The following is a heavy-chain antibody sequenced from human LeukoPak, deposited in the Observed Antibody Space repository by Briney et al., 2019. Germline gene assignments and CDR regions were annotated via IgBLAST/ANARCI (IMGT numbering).Heavy chain of an antibody. J-gene: IGHJ6*02. V-gene: IGHV3-33*08. Sequence: PGGSLRLSCAASGFTFSSYAMHWVRQAPGKGLEWVAVIWYDGINKYCADSVKGRFTISRDNSKNTLYLQMNSLRAEDTAVYYCARGSVSTGNYYYGMDVWGQGTTVTVSS. CDR1: GFTFSSYA. D-gene: IGHD2-2*01. CDR3: ARGSVSTGNYYYGMDV. CDR2: IWYDGINK.